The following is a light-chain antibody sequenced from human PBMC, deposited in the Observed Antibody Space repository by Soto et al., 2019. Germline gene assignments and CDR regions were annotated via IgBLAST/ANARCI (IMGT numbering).Light chain of an antibody. J-gene: IGKJ1*01. CDR1: QSISSW. V-gene: IGKV1-5*03. Sequence: DIQMTQSPSTLSASVGDRVTITCRASQSISSWLAWYQQKPGKAPKLLIYKASSLESGVPSRFSGSGSGTEFTLTISSLQPGDFASYYCQQYHTYPWTFGQGTNVEVK. CDR2: KAS. CDR3: QQYHTYPWT.